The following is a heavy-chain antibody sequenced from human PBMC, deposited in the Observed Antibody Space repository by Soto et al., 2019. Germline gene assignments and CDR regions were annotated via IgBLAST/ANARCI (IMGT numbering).Heavy chain of an antibody. Sequence: GGSLRLSCAASGFTFSSYGMHWVRQAPGKGLEWVSVISYDGSNKYYADSVKGRFTISRDNSKNTLYLQMNSLRAEDTAVYYCAKDNAYSNHFAPEGVDYWGQGTLVTVSS. CDR1: GFTFSSYG. V-gene: IGHV3-30*18. D-gene: IGHD4-4*01. CDR3: AKDNAYSNHFAPEGVDY. CDR2: ISYDGSNK. J-gene: IGHJ4*02.